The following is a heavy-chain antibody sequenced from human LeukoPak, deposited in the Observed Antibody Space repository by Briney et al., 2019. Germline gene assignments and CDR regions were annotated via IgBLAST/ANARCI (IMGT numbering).Heavy chain of an antibody. J-gene: IGHJ5*02. D-gene: IGHD3-9*01. CDR2: INHSGST. Sequence: SETLSLTCTVSGGSISAYYWSWIRQPPGKGLEWSGEINHSGSTNYNPSVKSRVTISLDTSNNQFSLKLTSVTAADTAVYYCARGQHYDVLTGRFFNWFDPWGQGTLVTVSS. CDR3: ARGQHYDVLTGRFFNWFDP. CDR1: GGSISAYY. V-gene: IGHV4-34*01.